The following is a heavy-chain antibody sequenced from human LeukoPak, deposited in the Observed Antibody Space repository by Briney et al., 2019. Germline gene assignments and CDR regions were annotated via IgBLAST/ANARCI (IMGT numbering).Heavy chain of an antibody. CDR1: GYTFTSYY. D-gene: IGHD3-22*01. Sequence: ASVKVSCKASGYTFTSYYMHWVRQAPGQGLEWMGIINPSGGSASYTQKFQGRVTMTRDTSTSTVYMEVSSLRSEDTAVYYCARDVASSGYYWDWGQGTLVTVSS. V-gene: IGHV1-46*01. J-gene: IGHJ4*02. CDR3: ARDVASSGYYWD. CDR2: INPSGGSA.